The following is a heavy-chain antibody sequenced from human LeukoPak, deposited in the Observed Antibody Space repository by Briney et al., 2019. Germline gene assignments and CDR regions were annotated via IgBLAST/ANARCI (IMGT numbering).Heavy chain of an antibody. J-gene: IGHJ4*02. CDR1: GFTFRGYT. CDR3: ARNYYDSSGLPDY. Sequence: GGSLRLSCAASGFTFRGYTMNWVRQAPGKGLEWVSAISKSSTYIKYADSVKGRFTVSRDNAKNSLFLQMNSLRVEDTAVYYCARNYYDSSGLPDYWGQGTLVTVSS. V-gene: IGHV3-21*01. D-gene: IGHD3-22*01. CDR2: ISKSSTYI.